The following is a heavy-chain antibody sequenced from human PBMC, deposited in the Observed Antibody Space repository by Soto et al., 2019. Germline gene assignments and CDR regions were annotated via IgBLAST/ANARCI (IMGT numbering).Heavy chain of an antibody. V-gene: IGHV3-7*05. D-gene: IGHD3-22*01. Sequence: GGSLRLSCAASGFTFSSYWMSWVRQAPGKGLEWVANIKQDGSEKYYVDSVKGRFTISRDNAKNSLYLQMNSLRAEDTAVYYCARDGSGSPYLDDYWGQGTLVTVSS. CDR1: GFTFSSYW. CDR3: ARDGSGSPYLDDY. J-gene: IGHJ4*02. CDR2: IKQDGSEK.